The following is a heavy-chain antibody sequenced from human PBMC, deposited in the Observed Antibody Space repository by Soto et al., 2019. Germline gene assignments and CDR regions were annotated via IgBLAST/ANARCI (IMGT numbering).Heavy chain of an antibody. V-gene: IGHV3-48*01. CDR2: ISSSSSTI. CDR3: ARWSYDSSGYYKGALYY. D-gene: IGHD3-22*01. CDR1: GFTFSTYS. J-gene: IGHJ4*02. Sequence: GGSLRLSCAASGFTFSTYSMNWVRQAPGKGLEWVSYISSSSSTIYYADSVKGRFTISRDNAKNSLYLQMNSLRAEDTAVYYCARWSYDSSGYYKGALYYWGQGTLVTVSS.